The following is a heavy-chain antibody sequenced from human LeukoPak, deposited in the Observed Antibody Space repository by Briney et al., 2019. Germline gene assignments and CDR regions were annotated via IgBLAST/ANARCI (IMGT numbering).Heavy chain of an antibody. CDR2: IIPIFGTA. CDR3: ARDSRALGATTDFDY. J-gene: IGHJ4*02. Sequence: GASVKVSCKASGGTFSSYAISWVRQAPGQGLEWMGGIIPIFGTANYAQKFQGRVTITADESTSTAYMELSSLRSEDTAVYYCARDSRALGATTDFDYWGQGTLVTVSS. D-gene: IGHD1-26*01. CDR1: GGTFSSYA. V-gene: IGHV1-69*13.